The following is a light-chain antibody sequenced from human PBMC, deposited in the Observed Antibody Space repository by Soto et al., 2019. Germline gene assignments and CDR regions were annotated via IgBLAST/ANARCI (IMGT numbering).Light chain of an antibody. CDR3: SSYVGTNKVV. CDR2: EVT. CDR1: SSDIGRYNY. J-gene: IGLJ2*01. V-gene: IGLV2-8*01. Sequence: QSALTQPPSASGSPGQSVTISCTGTSSDIGRYNYVSWYQQHPGKAPKRMIYEVTKRPSGVPDRFSGSKSGNTASLTVSGLQAEDEADYYCSSYVGTNKVVFGGGTKVTVL.